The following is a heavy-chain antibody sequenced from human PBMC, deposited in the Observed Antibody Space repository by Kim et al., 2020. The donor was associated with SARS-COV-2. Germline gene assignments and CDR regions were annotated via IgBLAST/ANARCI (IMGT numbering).Heavy chain of an antibody. Sequence: GGSLRLSCAASGFTFSSYAMHWVRQAPGKGLEWVAVISYDGSNKYYADSVKGRFTISRDNSKNTLYLQMNSLRAEDTAVYYCARALTIAVADPPGYWGQGTLVTVSS. D-gene: IGHD6-19*01. J-gene: IGHJ4*02. V-gene: IGHV3-30-3*01. CDR2: ISYDGSNK. CDR1: GFTFSSYA. CDR3: ARALTIAVADPPGY.